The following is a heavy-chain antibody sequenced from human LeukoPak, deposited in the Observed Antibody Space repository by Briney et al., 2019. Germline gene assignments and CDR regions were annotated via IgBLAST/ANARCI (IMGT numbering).Heavy chain of an antibody. D-gene: IGHD3-3*01. CDR2: TSSGGSYI. Sequence: NPGGSLRLSCAASGFTFSSYAMTWVRQAPGKGLEWVSSTSSGGSYIYYADSVRGRFSISRDNAKNSLYLQKNRLKAEDTAVYYCARDRPTGASRVFVVQWGQGTLVTVSS. V-gene: IGHV3-21*01. J-gene: IGHJ4*02. CDR1: GFTFSSYA. CDR3: ARDRPTGASRVFVVQ.